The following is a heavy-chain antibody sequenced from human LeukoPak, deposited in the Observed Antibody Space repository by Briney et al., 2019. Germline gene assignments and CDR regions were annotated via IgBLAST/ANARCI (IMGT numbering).Heavy chain of an antibody. Sequence: SETLSLTCTVSGGPISTYQWSWIRQPPGKGLEWIGYIYYTGSTNYNPSLRSRVTISLDTSKNQFSLRVNSVTAADTAVYYCARRTTVTHNWFDPWGQGTLVTVSS. J-gene: IGHJ5*02. V-gene: IGHV4-59*08. CDR3: ARRTTVTHNWFDP. CDR2: IYYTGST. D-gene: IGHD4-17*01. CDR1: GGPISTYQ.